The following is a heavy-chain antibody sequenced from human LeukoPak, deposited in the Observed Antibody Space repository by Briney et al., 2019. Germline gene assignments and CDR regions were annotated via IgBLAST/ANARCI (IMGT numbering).Heavy chain of an antibody. CDR3: ARVARGGLWPHGYYGMDV. V-gene: IGHV4-59*01. Sequence: SETLSLTCTVSGGSISSYYWNWIRQPPGKGLEWIGYIYYSGSTNYNPSLKSRVTISVDTSKNQFSLKLSSVTAADTAVYYCARVARGGLWPHGYYGMDVRGQGTTVTVSS. J-gene: IGHJ6*02. D-gene: IGHD4/OR15-4a*01. CDR2: IYYSGST. CDR1: GGSISSYY.